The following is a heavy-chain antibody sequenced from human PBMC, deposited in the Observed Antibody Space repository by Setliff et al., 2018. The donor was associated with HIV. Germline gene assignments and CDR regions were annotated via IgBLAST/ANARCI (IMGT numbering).Heavy chain of an antibody. J-gene: IGHJ4*02. D-gene: IGHD6-19*01. V-gene: IGHV4-61*09. CDR2: IYTSGST. Sequence: SETLSLTCTVSGGSISSGSYYWSWIRQPAGKGLEWIGHIYTSGSTNYNPSLKSRVTISVHTSKNQFSLKLSSVTAADTAVYYCARSRESSGYWGQGTLVTISS. CDR1: GGSISSGSYY. CDR3: ARSRESSGY.